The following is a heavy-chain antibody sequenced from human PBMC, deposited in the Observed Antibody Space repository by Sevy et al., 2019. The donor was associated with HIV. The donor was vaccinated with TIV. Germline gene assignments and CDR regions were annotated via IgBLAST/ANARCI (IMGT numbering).Heavy chain of an antibody. D-gene: IGHD5-18*01. Sequence: WETLSLTCTVSGGSISNYYWNWIRQPPGEGLEWIGYIDYSGTTNYNPSLKTRVTISVDTSNNQFSLKVTSVTAADTAVYYCARGIYSYGYLREFDNWGQGTLVTVSS. CDR1: GGSISNYY. J-gene: IGHJ4*02. CDR2: IDYSGTT. V-gene: IGHV4-59*01. CDR3: ARGIYSYGYLREFDN.